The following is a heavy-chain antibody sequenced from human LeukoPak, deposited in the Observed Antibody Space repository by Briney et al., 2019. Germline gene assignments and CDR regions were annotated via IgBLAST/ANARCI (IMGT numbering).Heavy chain of an antibody. Sequence: GGSLRLSCAASGFTFDDYSMTWVRQAPGKGLEWVSGINWNGGSTGYADSVKGRFTISRDNAKNSLYLQMNSLRAEDTAVYYCARDWYHAIDYWGQGTLVTVSS. CDR1: GFTFDDYS. J-gene: IGHJ4*02. CDR3: ARDWYHAIDY. V-gene: IGHV3-20*04. CDR2: INWNGGST. D-gene: IGHD2-2*01.